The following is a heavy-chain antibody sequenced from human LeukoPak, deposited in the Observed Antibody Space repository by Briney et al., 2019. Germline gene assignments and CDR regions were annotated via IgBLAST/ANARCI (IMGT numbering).Heavy chain of an antibody. V-gene: IGHV1-2*06. D-gene: IGHD3-22*01. J-gene: IGHJ4*02. Sequence: ASVKVSCKASGYTFTGYYMHWVRQAPGQGLEWMGRINPNSGGTNYAQKFQGRVTMTRDTSISTAYMELSRLRSDDTAVYYCARASYYYDSSGYYPHDYWGQGTLVTVSS. CDR3: ARASYYYDSSGYYPHDY. CDR2: INPNSGGT. CDR1: GYTFTGYY.